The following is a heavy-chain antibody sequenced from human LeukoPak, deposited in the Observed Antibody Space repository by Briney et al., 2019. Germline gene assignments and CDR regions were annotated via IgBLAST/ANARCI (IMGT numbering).Heavy chain of an antibody. CDR3: ARGVATAMVISDSRWFDP. CDR1: GGTFSSYA. CDR2: IIPIFGTA. V-gene: IGHV1-69*05. Sequence: SVKVSCKASGGTFSSYAISWVRQAPGQGLEWMGGIIPIFGTANYAQKFQGRVTITTDESTSTAYMELSSLRSEDTAVYYCARGVATAMVISDSRWFDPWGQGTLVTVSS. D-gene: IGHD5-18*01. J-gene: IGHJ5*02.